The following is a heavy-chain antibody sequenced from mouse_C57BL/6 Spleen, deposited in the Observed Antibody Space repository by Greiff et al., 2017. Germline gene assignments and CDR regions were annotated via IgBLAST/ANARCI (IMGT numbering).Heavy chain of an antibody. CDR1: GYTFTDYE. Sequence: QVQLQQSGAELVRPGASVTLSCKASGYTFTDYEMHWVKQTPVHGLEWIGAIDPETGGTAYNQKFNGKAILTADQSSSTAYMELRSLTSEDSAVYYCTRENYAMDYWGQGTSGTVSS. CDR2: IDPETGGT. J-gene: IGHJ4*01. CDR3: TRENYAMDY. V-gene: IGHV1-15*01.